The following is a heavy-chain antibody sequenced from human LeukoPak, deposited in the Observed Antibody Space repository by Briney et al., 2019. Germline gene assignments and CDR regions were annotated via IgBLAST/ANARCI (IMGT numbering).Heavy chain of an antibody. D-gene: IGHD6-13*01. CDR1: GFPFSSYS. CDR3: ARSIPYGTTWYGRSDY. CDR2: IKPDGTTK. J-gene: IGHJ4*02. V-gene: IGHV3-7*03. Sequence: GGSLRLSCAASGFPFSSYSMTWVRQAPGKGLEWVANIKPDGTTKSYVDSVKGRFTISRDNALNSLYLQMNSLRAEDTAIYYCARSIPYGTTWYGRSDYWGQGTLVTVSS.